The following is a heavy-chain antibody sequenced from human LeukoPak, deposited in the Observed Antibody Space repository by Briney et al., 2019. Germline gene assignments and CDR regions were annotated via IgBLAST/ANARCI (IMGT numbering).Heavy chain of an antibody. J-gene: IGHJ4*02. CDR2: INPSGGST. CDR1: GYTFTSYY. CDR3: ARDERGAYDYVWGSYRYTPY. V-gene: IGHV1-46*01. D-gene: IGHD3-16*02. Sequence: GASVKVSCKASGYTFTSYYMHWVRQAPGQGLEWMGIINPSGGSTSYAQKFQGRVTMTRDTSTSTVYMELSSLRSEDTAVYYCARDERGAYDYVWGSYRYTPYWGQGTLVTVSS.